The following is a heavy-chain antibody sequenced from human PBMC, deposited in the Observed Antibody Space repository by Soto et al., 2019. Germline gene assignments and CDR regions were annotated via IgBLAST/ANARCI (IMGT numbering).Heavy chain of an antibody. D-gene: IGHD6-19*01. Sequence: ASVKVSCKASGGTFSSYAISWVRQAPGQGLEWMGGIIPIFGTANYAQKFQGRVTITADESTSTAYMELSSLRSEDTAVYYCASGPRPGIAVAGTEDSDYWGQGTLVTVSS. CDR1: GGTFSSYA. CDR2: IIPIFGTA. V-gene: IGHV1-69*13. CDR3: ASGPRPGIAVAGTEDSDY. J-gene: IGHJ4*02.